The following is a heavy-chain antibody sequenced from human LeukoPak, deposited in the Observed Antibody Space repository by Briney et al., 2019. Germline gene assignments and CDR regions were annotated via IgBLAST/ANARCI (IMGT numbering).Heavy chain of an antibody. Sequence: SETLSLTCAVYGGSFSGYYWSWIRQPPGKGLEWIGEINHSGSTNYNPSLKSRVTISVDTSKNQFSLKLSSVTAADTAVYYCARGDYRSYWYFDPWGRGTLVTVSS. CDR1: GGSFSGYY. V-gene: IGHV4-34*01. J-gene: IGHJ2*01. CDR3: ARGDYRSYWYFDP. CDR2: INHSGST. D-gene: IGHD4-11*01.